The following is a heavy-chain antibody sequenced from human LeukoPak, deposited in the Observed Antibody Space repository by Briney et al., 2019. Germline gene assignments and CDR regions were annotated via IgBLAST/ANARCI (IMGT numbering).Heavy chain of an antibody. CDR1: GFTFSNYD. D-gene: IGHD6-6*01. J-gene: IGHJ4*02. CDR3: ARIGYSSSSFDY. CDR2: IGYSLDT. Sequence: GGSLRLSCAGSGFTFSNYDMHWVRHPRTGKGLEWISGIGYSLDTYYSDSVKGRFTISRDNAKDSVYLQMNSLRAEDSAVYYCARIGYSSSSFDYWGQGILVTVSS. V-gene: IGHV3-13*01.